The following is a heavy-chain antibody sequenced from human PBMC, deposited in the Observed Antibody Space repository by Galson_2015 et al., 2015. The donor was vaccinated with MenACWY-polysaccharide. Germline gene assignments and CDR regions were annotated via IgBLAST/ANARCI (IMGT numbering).Heavy chain of an antibody. Sequence: SVKVSCKASGYNFNSYDINWVRQATGQGLEWMGWMNPNNGNTGYAQKLQGRVTMTRDTSINTAYMELSSLTSEDTAVYYCARWTTRCDPYAYLDYWGHGTLVTVSS. CDR1: GYNFNSYD. CDR3: ARWTTRCDPYAYLDY. CDR2: MNPNNGNT. V-gene: IGHV1-8*01. J-gene: IGHJ4*01. D-gene: IGHD2-2*01.